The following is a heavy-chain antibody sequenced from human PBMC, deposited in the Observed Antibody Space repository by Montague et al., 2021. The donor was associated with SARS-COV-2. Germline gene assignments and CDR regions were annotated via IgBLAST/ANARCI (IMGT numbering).Heavy chain of an antibody. J-gene: IGHJ6*02. D-gene: IGHD3-10*01. CDR3: ARTLRGSRYFYGVDV. Sequence: SETLSLTCTVSGDSISDYYWGWIRQPPGMGLEWIGYIFRSGATNYNPPLKSRVIISLDTSKSQFSLRLSSVTAADTAIYYCARTLRGSRYFYGVDVWGQGTAVTVSS. V-gene: IGHV4-59*01. CDR2: IFRSGAT. CDR1: GDSISDYY.